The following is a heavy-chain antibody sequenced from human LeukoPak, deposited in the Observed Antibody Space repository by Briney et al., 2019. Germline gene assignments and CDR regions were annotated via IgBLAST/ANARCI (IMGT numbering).Heavy chain of an antibody. Sequence: QPGGSLRLSCAASGFTFSSYGMSWVRQAPGKGLEWVSAISGSGGSTYYADSVKGRFTISRDNSKNTLYLQMNSLRAADTAVYYCARDPRKIIVGATEADTTWGQGTLVTVSS. V-gene: IGHV3-23*01. CDR1: GFTFSSYG. CDR2: ISGSGGST. D-gene: IGHD1-26*01. J-gene: IGHJ5*02. CDR3: ARDPRKIIVGATEADTT.